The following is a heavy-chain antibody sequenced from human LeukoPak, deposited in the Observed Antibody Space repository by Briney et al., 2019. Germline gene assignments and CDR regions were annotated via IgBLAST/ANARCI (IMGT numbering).Heavy chain of an antibody. Sequence: GGSLRLSCAASGFTFSSYSMNWVRQAPGKGLEWVSYISSSSSTIYYADSVKGRFTISRDNAKNSLYLQMNGLRAEDTAVYYCARATGGYSSSWFDYWGQGTLVTVSS. J-gene: IGHJ4*02. CDR3: ARATGGYSSSWFDY. V-gene: IGHV3-48*01. CDR1: GFTFSSYS. D-gene: IGHD6-13*01. CDR2: ISSSSSTI.